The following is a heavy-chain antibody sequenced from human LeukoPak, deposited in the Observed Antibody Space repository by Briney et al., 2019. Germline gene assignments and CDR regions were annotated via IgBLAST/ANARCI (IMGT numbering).Heavy chain of an antibody. CDR3: AKGAWFDP. CDR2: IRFDGANE. J-gene: IGHJ5*02. Sequence: QAGGSLRLSCAASGFTFNNYGMHWVRQAPGKGLEWVAFIRFDGANEYYADSVKGRFTISRDSSKNTLFLQMNSLRAEDTAVYYCAKGAWFDPWGQGTLVTVSS. V-gene: IGHV3-30*02. CDR1: GFTFNNYG.